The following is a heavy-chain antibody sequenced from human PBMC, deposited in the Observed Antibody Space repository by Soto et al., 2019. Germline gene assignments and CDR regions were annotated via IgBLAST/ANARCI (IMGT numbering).Heavy chain of an antibody. CDR1: GFTFSSYS. D-gene: IGHD3-3*01. CDR2: ISSSSSYI. CDR3: ARDLGITIFGVVTEYYFDY. V-gene: IGHV3-21*01. J-gene: IGHJ4*02. Sequence: EVQLVESGGGLVKPGGSLRLSCAASGFTFSSYSMNWVRQAPGKGLEWVSSISSSSSYIYYADSVKGRFTISRDNAKNSLYLQMNSLRAEDTAVYYCARDLGITIFGVVTEYYFDYWGQGTLVTVSS.